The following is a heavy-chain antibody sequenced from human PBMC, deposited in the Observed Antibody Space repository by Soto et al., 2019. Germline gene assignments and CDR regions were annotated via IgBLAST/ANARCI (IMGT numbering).Heavy chain of an antibody. D-gene: IGHD2-15*01. CDR2: ITNTGDNT. CDR3: AKRWVARAATPAFDV. CDR1: GFSFSSYP. Sequence: GGSLRLSCAASGFSFSSYPMSWVRQAPGKGLEWVSTITNTGDNTYYADSVKGRFTISRDNSKNTLYLQMTGLRAEDTALYYCAKRWVARAATPAFDVWGQGTMVTVSS. V-gene: IGHV3-23*01. J-gene: IGHJ3*01.